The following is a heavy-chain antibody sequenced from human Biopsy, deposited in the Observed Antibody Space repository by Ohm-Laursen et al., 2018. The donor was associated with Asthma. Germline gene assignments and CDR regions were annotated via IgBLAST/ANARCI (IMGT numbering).Heavy chain of an antibody. CDR2: INAGNGNT. D-gene: IGHD3-9*01. CDR3: ARTYYDFLTGQVNDVFAI. J-gene: IGHJ3*02. V-gene: IGHV1-3*01. Sequence: SSVKVSCKASGYTFINYAMHWVRQASGQRLEWMGWINAGNGNTKYSQKFQGRVTITRDTSASTAYMDLSSLRSEDTAVYYCARTYYDFLTGQVNDVFAIWGQGTMVTVSS. CDR1: GYTFINYA.